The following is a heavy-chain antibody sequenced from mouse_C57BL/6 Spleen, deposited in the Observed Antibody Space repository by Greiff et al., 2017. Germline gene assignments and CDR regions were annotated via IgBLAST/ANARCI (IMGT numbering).Heavy chain of an antibody. CDR2: INPGSGGT. CDR1: GYAFPNYL. CDR3: ARSRATVVAHDY. Sequence: QVQLQQSGAELVRPGTSVQVSCKASGYAFPNYLIAWVKQRPGQGLEWIGVINPGSGGTNYNEKFKGKATLTADKSSSTAYMQLSSLTSEDSAVYFCARSRATVVAHDYWGQGTTLTVSS. D-gene: IGHD1-1*01. V-gene: IGHV1-54*01. J-gene: IGHJ2*01.